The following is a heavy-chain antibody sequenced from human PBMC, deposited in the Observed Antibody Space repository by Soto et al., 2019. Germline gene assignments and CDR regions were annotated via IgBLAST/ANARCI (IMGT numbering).Heavy chain of an antibody. D-gene: IGHD2-21*01. J-gene: IGHJ4*02. CDR1: GFTFSTYA. CDR3: AKKTCGGGTCRGYFDF. CDR2: ISGGGGST. Sequence: GGSLRLSCAASGFTFSTYAMSWVRQAPGKGLEWVSGISGGGGSTFYADSVKGRFTISRDNSKNTLYLQMNSLRAEDTALYYCAKKTCGGGTCRGYFDFWGQGTLVTVSS. V-gene: IGHV3-23*01.